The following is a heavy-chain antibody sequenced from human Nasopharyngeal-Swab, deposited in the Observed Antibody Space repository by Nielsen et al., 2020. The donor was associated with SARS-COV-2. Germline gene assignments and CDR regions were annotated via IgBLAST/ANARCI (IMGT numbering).Heavy chain of an antibody. V-gene: IGHV7-4-1*02. D-gene: IGHD3-22*01. J-gene: IGHJ4*02. CDR2: INTNTGNP. CDR3: ARGSNGYDTSGFDY. Sequence: ASVKVSCKASGYTFTNYAMNWVRQASGQGLEWMGWINTNTGNPMYAQGFTGRFVFSLDTSVSTAYLQISSLKAEDTAVYYCARGSNGYDTSGFDYWGQGTLATVSS. CDR1: GYTFTNYA.